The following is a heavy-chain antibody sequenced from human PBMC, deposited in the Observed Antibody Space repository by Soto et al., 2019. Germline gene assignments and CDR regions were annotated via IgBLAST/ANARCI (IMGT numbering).Heavy chain of an antibody. CDR3: ATASAAVYARSGSFDI. CDR2: VYYNENT. J-gene: IGHJ3*02. Sequence: QLQLQESGPGLVTPSGTLSLTCTVSGDIITSRDYYWGWLRRPPGKGLEWIGTVYYNENTYYGPSLKGRVTLFLDTSRGQISLTLKSVTASDTAEYFCATASAAVYARSGSFDIWGQGTMVSVSS. V-gene: IGHV4-39*01. CDR1: GDIITSRDYY. D-gene: IGHD2-15*01.